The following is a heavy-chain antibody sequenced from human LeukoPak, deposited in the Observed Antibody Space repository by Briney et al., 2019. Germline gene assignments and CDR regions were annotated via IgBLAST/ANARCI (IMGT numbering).Heavy chain of an antibody. D-gene: IGHD2-15*01. CDR3: ARELRYCSGDSCHSGDY. V-gene: IGHV4-39*07. J-gene: IGHJ4*02. CDR1: GGSISSTSYY. Sequence: SETLSLTCSVSGGSISSTSYYWGWVRQPPGKGLEWIGTIYYNGATQYNPSLRSRATMSVDTSKNQFSLKLNSVTAADTAVYYCARELRYCSGDSCHSGDYWGQGTLVTVSS. CDR2: IYYNGAT.